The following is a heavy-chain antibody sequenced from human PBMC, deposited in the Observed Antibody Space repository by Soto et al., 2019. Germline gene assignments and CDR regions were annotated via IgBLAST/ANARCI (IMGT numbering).Heavy chain of an antibody. D-gene: IGHD2-2*01. V-gene: IGHV4-59*01. CDR2: IYYSGST. Sequence: SETLSLTCTVSGGSIISYYWIWIRQPPGKGLEWIGYIYYSGSTNYNPSLKSRVTISVDTSKNQFSLKLSSVTAADTAVYYCAREGRYCSSTSCYGAFDIWGQGTMVTVSS. J-gene: IGHJ3*02. CDR3: AREGRYCSSTSCYGAFDI. CDR1: GGSIISYY.